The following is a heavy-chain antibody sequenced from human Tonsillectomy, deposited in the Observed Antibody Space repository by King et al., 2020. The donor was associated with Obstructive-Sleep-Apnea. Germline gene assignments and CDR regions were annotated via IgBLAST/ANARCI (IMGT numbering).Heavy chain of an antibody. V-gene: IGHV3-9*01. CDR1: GLNVEEKG. D-gene: IGHD6-25*01. CDR2: RKEKVAKT. CDR3: TKDLFPGGADV. Sequence: GKREEEGGGGGKNGRKGRRKGEGDGLNVEEKGRQGGGEEKGKGGEGGGGRKEKVAKTGYADSVKGRVTISRDNAKNSVYLQMNSLRSEDTALYYCTKDLFPGGADVWGQGTTVIVSS. J-gene: IGHJ6*02.